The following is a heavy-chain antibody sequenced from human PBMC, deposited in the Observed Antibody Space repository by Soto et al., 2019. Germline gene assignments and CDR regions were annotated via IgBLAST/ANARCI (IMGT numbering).Heavy chain of an antibody. CDR3: SRGAYGDRSGY. J-gene: IGHJ4*02. CDR2: IYSGGST. Sequence: EVQLVESGGGVIQPGGSLRLSCAVSGFTVSNNSMHWVRQGPGKGLEWVSVIYSGGSTYYADVDEGRFITSRDDYKNTLYHQVNSVRGEDTAVYYCSRGAYGDRSGYWGQGTLVTVSS. CDR1: GFTVSNNS. V-gene: IGHV3-53*01. D-gene: IGHD4-17*01.